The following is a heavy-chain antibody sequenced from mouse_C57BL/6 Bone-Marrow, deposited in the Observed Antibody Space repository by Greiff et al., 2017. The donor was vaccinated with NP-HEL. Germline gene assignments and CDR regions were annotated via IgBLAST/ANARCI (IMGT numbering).Heavy chain of an antibody. D-gene: IGHD1-1*01. V-gene: IGHV5-16*01. CDR2: INYDGSST. J-gene: IGHJ4*01. CDR1: GFTFSDYY. CDR3: ARDRGTTVVARDYYAMDY. Sequence: EVKLQESEGGLVQPGSSMKLSCTASGFTFSDYYMAWVRQVPEKGLEWVANINYDGSSTYYLDSLKSRFIISRDNAKNILYLQMSSLKSEDTATYYCARDRGTTVVARDYYAMDYWGQGTSVTVSS.